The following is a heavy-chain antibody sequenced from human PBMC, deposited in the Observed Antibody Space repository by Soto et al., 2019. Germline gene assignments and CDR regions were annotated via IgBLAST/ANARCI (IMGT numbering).Heavy chain of an antibody. J-gene: IGHJ4*02. Sequence: ASVKVSCKASGYTFTGYYMHWVRQAPGQGLEWMGWINPNSGGTNYAQKFQGWVTMTRDTSISTAYMELSRLRSDDTAVYYCARTLRLGELSFLYWGQGTLVTVSS. D-gene: IGHD3-16*02. CDR1: GYTFTGYY. V-gene: IGHV1-2*04. CDR3: ARTLRLGELSFLY. CDR2: INPNSGGT.